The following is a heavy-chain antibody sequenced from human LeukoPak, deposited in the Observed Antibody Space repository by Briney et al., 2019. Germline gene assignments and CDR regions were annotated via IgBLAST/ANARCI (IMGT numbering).Heavy chain of an antibody. CDR2: ISYNGDTK. CDR1: GFTFSSYS. J-gene: IGHJ4*02. CDR3: ARDPYRGVPDYFDY. V-gene: IGHV3-30*03. Sequence: GGSLRLSCAASGFTFSSYSMNWVRQAPGKGLEWVAVISYNGDTKYYTDSVTGRFTISRDNSKNTLYLEMIGLRAEDTAIYYCARDPYRGVPDYFDYWGQGTLVTVSS. D-gene: IGHD1-14*01.